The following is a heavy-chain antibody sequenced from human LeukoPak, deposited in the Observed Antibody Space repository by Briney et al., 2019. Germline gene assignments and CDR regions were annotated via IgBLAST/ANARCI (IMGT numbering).Heavy chain of an antibody. D-gene: IGHD3-10*01. V-gene: IGHV1-69*05. CDR1: GGTFSSYA. CDR3: ARVHEESKGITYDY. J-gene: IGHJ4*02. CDR2: IIPIFGTA. Sequence: SVKVSCKASGGTFSSYAISWVRQAPGQGLEWMGRIIPIFGTANYAQKFQGRVTITTDESMSTAYMELSSLRSEDTAVYYCARVHEESKGITYDYWGQGTLVTISS.